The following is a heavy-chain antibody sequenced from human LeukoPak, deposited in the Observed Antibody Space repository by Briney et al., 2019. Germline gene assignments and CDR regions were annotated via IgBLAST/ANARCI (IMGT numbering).Heavy chain of an antibody. Sequence: GGSLRLSCAASGLTFSTNWMSWVRQAPGKGLEWVANIKQDGSGKYYVDSVKGRFTISRDNAKNSLYLQMNSLRAEDTAVYYCAREFDISRYGMDVWGQGTTVTVSS. J-gene: IGHJ6*02. CDR1: GLTFSTNW. V-gene: IGHV3-7*04. CDR3: AREFDISRYGMDV. D-gene: IGHD3-9*01. CDR2: IKQDGSGK.